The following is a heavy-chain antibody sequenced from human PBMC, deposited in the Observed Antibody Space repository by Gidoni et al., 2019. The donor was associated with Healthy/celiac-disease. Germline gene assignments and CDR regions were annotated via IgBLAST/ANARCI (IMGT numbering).Heavy chain of an antibody. CDR2: ISYDGSNK. V-gene: IGHV3-30*18. Sequence: QVQLVESGGGVVQPGRSLRLSCAASGFPFSSYGMHWVRQAPGKGLEWVAVISYDGSNKYYADSVKGRFTISRDNSKNTLYLQMNSLRAEDTAVYYCAKGRGALYYYGMDVWGQGTTVTVSS. CDR1: GFPFSSYG. J-gene: IGHJ6*02. CDR3: AKGRGALYYYGMDV.